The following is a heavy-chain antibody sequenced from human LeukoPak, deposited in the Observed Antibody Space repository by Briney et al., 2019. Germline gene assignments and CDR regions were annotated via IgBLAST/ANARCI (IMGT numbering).Heavy chain of an antibody. CDR3: ARSIAVAGTAGDN. CDR1: GYTFTGYY. Sequence: ASVKVSCKASGYTFTGYYMHWVRQAPGQGREGMGWINPNSGGTNYAQKFQGRVTMTRDTSIGTAYLELSRLRSDDTAVYYCARSIAVAGTAGDNWGQGTPVTVSS. V-gene: IGHV1-2*02. D-gene: IGHD6-19*01. J-gene: IGHJ4*02. CDR2: INPNSGGT.